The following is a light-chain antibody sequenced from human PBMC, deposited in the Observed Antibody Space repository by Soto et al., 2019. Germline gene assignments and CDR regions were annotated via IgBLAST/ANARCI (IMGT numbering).Light chain of an antibody. CDR2: WAS. V-gene: IGKV4-1*01. Sequence: DIVMTQSPDSLAVSLGERATINCKSSQSVFYSSNNKNELAWYQQKPGQPPKLLIYWASTRESGVPDRFSGSGSGTDFTLTIRSLQAEDVAVYYWQQYYITASFGPGTKEEFK. J-gene: IGKJ3*01. CDR1: QSVFYSSNNKNE. CDR3: QQYYITAS.